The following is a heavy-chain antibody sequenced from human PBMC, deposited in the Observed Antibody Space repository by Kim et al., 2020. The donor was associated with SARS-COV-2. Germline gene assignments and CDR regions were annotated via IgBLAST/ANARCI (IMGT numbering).Heavy chain of an antibody. Sequence: GGSLRLSCAASGFTFSSYWMSWVRQAPGKGLEWVANIKQDGSEKYYVDSVKGRFTISRDNAKNSLYLQMDSLRAEDTAVYYCARDSRGGYYYYGMDVWGQGTTVTVSS. D-gene: IGHD2-15*01. CDR2: IKQDGSEK. V-gene: IGHV3-7*01. CDR1: GFTFSSYW. J-gene: IGHJ6*02. CDR3: ARDSRGGYYYYGMDV.